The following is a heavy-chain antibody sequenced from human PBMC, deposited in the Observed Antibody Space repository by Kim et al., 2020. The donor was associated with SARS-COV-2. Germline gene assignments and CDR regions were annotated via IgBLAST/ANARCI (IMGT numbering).Heavy chain of an antibody. CDR1: GFSLTTTGMS. CDR3: ARMALPLSRSSPDMDV. D-gene: IGHD6-6*01. V-gene: IGHV2-70*11. J-gene: IGHJ6*02. CDR2: IDWDDDK. Sequence: GPTLVNPTQTLTLTCTFSGFSLTTTGMSVSWVRQPPGKALEWLGRIDWDDDKYYSTSLRTRLTISKDTSKNQVVLTMTNMDPVDTATYYCARMALPLSRSSPDMDVWGQGTTVTVSS.